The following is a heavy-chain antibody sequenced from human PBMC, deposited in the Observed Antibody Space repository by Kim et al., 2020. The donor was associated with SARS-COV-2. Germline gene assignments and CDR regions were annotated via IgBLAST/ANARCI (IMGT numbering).Heavy chain of an antibody. CDR3: ARARYDSSGYHIQGSYNWFDP. D-gene: IGHD3-22*01. V-gene: IGHV3-33*01. CDR1: GFTFSSYG. CDR2: IWYDGSNK. Sequence: GGSLRLSCAASGFTFSSYGMHWVRQAPGKGLEWVAVIWYDGSNKYYADSVKGRFTISRDNSKNTLYLQMNSLRAEDTAVYYCARARYDSSGYHIQGSYNWFDPWGQGTLVTVSS. J-gene: IGHJ5*02.